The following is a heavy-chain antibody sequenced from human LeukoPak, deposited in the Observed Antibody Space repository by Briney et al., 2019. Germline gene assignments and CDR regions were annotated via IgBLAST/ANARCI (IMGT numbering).Heavy chain of an antibody. Sequence: GASVKVSCKASGYTFTGYYMHWVRQAPGQGLEWMGWINPNSGGTNYAQKFQGRVTMTRDTSISTAYMELSRLRSDDTAVYYCATSGYSGYDSYVLSYYYYYMDVWGKGTTITVSS. V-gene: IGHV1-2*02. CDR2: INPNSGGT. D-gene: IGHD5-12*01. CDR1: GYTFTGYY. CDR3: ATSGYSGYDSYVLSYYYYYMDV. J-gene: IGHJ6*03.